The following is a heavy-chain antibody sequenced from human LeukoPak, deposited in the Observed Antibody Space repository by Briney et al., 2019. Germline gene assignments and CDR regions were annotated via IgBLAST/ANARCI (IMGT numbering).Heavy chain of an antibody. J-gene: IGHJ6*02. D-gene: IGHD3-10*01. CDR3: AGSSAPGDYYYYGMDV. CDR2: INPSGGST. Sequence: ASVKVSCKASGYTFTSYYMHWVRQAPGQGLEWMGIINPSGGSTSCAQKFQGRVTMTRDTSTSTVYMELSSLRSEDTAVYYCAGSSAPGDYYYYGMDVWGQGTTVTVSS. CDR1: GYTFTSYY. V-gene: IGHV1-46*01.